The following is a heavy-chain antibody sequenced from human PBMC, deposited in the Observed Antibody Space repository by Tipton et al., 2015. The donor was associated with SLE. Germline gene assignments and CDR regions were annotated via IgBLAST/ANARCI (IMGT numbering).Heavy chain of an antibody. D-gene: IGHD3-22*01. CDR3: ARVDMYYYDSSGSPGSAFDI. CDR1: GFTFFTYG. V-gene: IGHV1-18*01. Sequence: QSGAEVKKPGASVKVSCKASGFTFFTYGISWVRQAPGQGLQWMVWISAYNGNANYAQKLHGRVTMTTDTSTSTTYMELRSLRSDDTAVYYCARVDMYYYDSSGSPGSAFDIWGPGTMVTVSS. CDR2: ISAYNGNA. J-gene: IGHJ3*02.